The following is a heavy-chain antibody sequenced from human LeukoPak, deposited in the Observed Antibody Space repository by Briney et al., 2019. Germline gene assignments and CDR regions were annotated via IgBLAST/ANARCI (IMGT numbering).Heavy chain of an antibody. CDR1: GFTFSRYA. D-gene: IGHD3-3*01. J-gene: IGHJ4*02. CDR3: AIDPPPLIPLFGVVTPPPDY. CDR2: ISGNGGST. V-gene: IGHV3-23*01. Sequence: GXXLXLSCAASGFTFSRYAMSWVRQAPGKGLEWGSAISGNGGSTYYADSVKGRFTISRANSTNPLYLQMTSLRADAPAVYYCAIDPPPLIPLFGVVTPPPDYWGQGTLVT.